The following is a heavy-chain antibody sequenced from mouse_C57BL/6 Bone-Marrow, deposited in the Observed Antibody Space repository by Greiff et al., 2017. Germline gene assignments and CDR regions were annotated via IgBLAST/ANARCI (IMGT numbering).Heavy chain of an antibody. CDR3: ESPYYGCSDRYFGV. CDR1: GYTFTSYW. Sequence: QVQLQQPGAELVKPGASVTLSCKASGYTFTSYWMQWVKQRPGQGLEWIGEIDPSDSYTNYTQTFKGKATLTVDTYSRTAYLQLSRQTSEDSAVYFCESPYYGCSDRYFGVWGTGATVTFSS. CDR2: IDPSDSYT. J-gene: IGHJ1*03. D-gene: IGHD1-1*01. V-gene: IGHV1-50*01.